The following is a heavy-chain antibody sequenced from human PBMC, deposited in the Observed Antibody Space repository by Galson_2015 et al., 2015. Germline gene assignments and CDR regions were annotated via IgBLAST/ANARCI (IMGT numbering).Heavy chain of an antibody. V-gene: IGHV4-61*08. D-gene: IGHD1-1*01. J-gene: IGHJ4*02. CDR3: ARVIPRKYTTTWNVYYFDY. CDR2: IYYSGTT. CDR1: GASVSSTGHY. Sequence: ETLSLTCPVSGASVSSTGHYWRWIRQPPGKGLEWIGYIYYSGTTNYNPSLKSRVTISVDTSENQFSLRLRSVTAADTAVYYCARVIPRKYTTTWNVYYFDYWGQGTLVTVSS.